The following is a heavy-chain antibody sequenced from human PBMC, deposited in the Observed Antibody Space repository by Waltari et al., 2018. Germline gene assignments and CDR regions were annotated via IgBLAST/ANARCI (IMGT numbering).Heavy chain of an antibody. CDR2: INPNSGGT. D-gene: IGHD2-15*01. V-gene: IGHV1-2*02. CDR1: GYTFTGYY. J-gene: IGHJ5*02. CDR3: AGTPWGGYNWFDP. Sequence: QVQLVQSGAEVKKPGASVKVSCKASGYTFTGYYMHWVRQAPGQGLEWLGWINPNSGGTNYAQKLQGRVTRTRDTSISTAYMELSRLRSDDTAVYDCAGTPWGGYNWFDPWGQGTLVTVSS.